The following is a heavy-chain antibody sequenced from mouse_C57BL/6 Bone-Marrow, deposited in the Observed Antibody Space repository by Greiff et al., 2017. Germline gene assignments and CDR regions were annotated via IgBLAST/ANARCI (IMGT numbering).Heavy chain of an antibody. CDR2: IDPSDSYT. J-gene: IGHJ3*01. CDR1: GYTFTSYW. V-gene: IGHV1-59*01. D-gene: IGHD2-2*01. CDR3: APLLWLRRGFAY. Sequence: VQLQQPGAELVRPGTSVKLSCKASGYTFTSYWMHWVKQRPGQGLEWIGVIDPSDSYTNYKQKFKGKATLTVDTSSSTAYMQLSSLTSEDSAVYYCAPLLWLRRGFAYWGQGTLVTVSA.